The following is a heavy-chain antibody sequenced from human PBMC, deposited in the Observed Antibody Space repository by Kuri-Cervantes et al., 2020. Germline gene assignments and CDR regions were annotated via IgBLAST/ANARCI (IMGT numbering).Heavy chain of an antibody. D-gene: IGHD1-7*01. Sequence: GGSLRLSCAASGFTVSSNYMSWVRQAPGKGLEWVSVIYSGGSTYYADSVKGRFTIFRDNSKNTLYLQMNSLRDEDTAVYYCARDPETGTEPYYGMDVWGQGTTVTVSS. CDR3: ARDPETGTEPYYGMDV. J-gene: IGHJ6*02. CDR2: IYSGGST. CDR1: GFTVSSNY. V-gene: IGHV3-66*01.